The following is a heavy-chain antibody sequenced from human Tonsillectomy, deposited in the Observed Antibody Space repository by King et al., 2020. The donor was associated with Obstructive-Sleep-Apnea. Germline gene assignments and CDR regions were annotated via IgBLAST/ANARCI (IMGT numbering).Heavy chain of an antibody. CDR2: ISPNSGAT. D-gene: IGHD3-10*01. CDR3: ARDMSAYDSTSPAY. J-gene: IGHJ4*02. V-gene: IGHV1-2*02. CDR1: GYTFTGYY. Sequence: QLVQSGAEVKKPGASVKVSCKASGYTFTGYYIHWVRRAPGQGLEWMGWISPNSGATTYAQKFQDRVTMTRDTSITTAYMDLSRLRSDDPAIYYCARDMSAYDSTSPAYWGQGTLVTVSS.